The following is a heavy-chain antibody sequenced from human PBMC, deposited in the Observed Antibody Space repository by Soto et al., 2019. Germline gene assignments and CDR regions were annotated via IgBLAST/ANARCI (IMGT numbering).Heavy chain of an antibody. D-gene: IGHD1-1*01. CDR1: GYTFSDYY. J-gene: IGHJ4*02. Sequence: ASVKVSCKASGYTFSDYYIHWVRQAPGQGLEWMGWINPNSGGTKYAPKFQGGVTMTRDTSITTAHMELSRLRSGDTAVYYCAREPATAKPEGVDFWGQGARVTVSS. CDR2: INPNSGGT. V-gene: IGHV1-2*02. CDR3: AREPATAKPEGVDF.